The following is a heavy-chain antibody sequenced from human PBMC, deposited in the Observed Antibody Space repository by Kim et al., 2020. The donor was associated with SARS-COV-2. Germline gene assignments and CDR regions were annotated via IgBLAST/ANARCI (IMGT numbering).Heavy chain of an antibody. J-gene: IGHJ6*03. Sequence: GGSLRLSCAASGFTFSSYSMNWVRQAPGKGLECVSSISSSSSYIYYADSVKGRFTISRDNAKNSLYLQMNSLRAEDTAVYYCAREGRITIFGVVIPKDYYMDVWGKGTTVTVSS. CDR3: AREGRITIFGVVIPKDYYMDV. V-gene: IGHV3-21*01. CDR2: ISSSSSYI. CDR1: GFTFSSYS. D-gene: IGHD3-3*01.